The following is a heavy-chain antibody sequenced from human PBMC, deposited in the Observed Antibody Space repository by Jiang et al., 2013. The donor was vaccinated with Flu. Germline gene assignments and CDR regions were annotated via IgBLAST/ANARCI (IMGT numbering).Heavy chain of an antibody. CDR3: ACGYYDILTGYGDY. Sequence: GAEVKKPGASLKISCQGSGYNFDKYWVGWVRQVPGKGLEWMGFIYPGDSDSRYNPSFRGQVTISADKSISTAYLQWSSLKASDTAMYYCACGYYDILTGYGDYWGQGTLVTVSS. J-gene: IGHJ4*02. CDR1: GYNFDKYW. CDR2: IYPGDSDS. V-gene: IGHV5-51*01. D-gene: IGHD3-9*01.